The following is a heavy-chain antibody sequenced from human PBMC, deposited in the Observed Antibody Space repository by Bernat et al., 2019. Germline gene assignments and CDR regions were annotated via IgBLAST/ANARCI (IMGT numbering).Heavy chain of an antibody. CDR3: ARERDDYSNYADY. J-gene: IGHJ4*02. D-gene: IGHD4-11*01. V-gene: IGHV3-33*01. Sequence: QVQLVESGGGVVQPGRSLRLSCAASGFTFSSYGMHWVRQAPGKGLEWVAVIWYDGSNKYYADSVKGRFTISRDNSKKTLYLQMNSLRAEDTAVYYCARERDDYSNYADYWGQGTLVTVSS. CDR2: IWYDGSNK. CDR1: GFTFSSYG.